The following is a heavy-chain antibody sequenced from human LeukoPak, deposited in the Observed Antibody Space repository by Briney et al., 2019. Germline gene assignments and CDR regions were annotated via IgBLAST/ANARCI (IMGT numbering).Heavy chain of an antibody. CDR3: AKVAVEDDYVWGSYRYTGYYFDY. Sequence: GGSLRLSCAASGFTFSSYAMSWVRQAPGKGLEWVSAISGSGGSTYYADSVKGRFTISRDNSKNTLYLQMNSLRAEDTAVYYCAKVAVEDDYVWGSYRYTGYYFDYWGQGTLVTVSS. CDR1: GFTFSSYA. J-gene: IGHJ4*02. CDR2: ISGSGGST. D-gene: IGHD3-16*02. V-gene: IGHV3-23*01.